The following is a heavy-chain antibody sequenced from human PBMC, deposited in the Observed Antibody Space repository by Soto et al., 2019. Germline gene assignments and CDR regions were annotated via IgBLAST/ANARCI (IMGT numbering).Heavy chain of an antibody. CDR1: GFTFSNHA. D-gene: IGHD3-10*01. V-gene: IGHV3-23*01. Sequence: EVQLLESGGGLVQPGGSLRLSCAASGFTFSNHAMSWVRQAPGKGLEWVSAISGNGISTYYADSVRGRFTISRDNSKNTLYLQTNRQRADDTAVYYCARDAIAMVRGTNNWFDPWGQGTLVTVST. CDR3: ARDAIAMVRGTNNWFDP. J-gene: IGHJ5*02. CDR2: ISGNGIST.